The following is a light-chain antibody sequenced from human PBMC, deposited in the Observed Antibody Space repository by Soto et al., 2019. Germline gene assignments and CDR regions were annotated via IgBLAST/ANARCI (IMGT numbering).Light chain of an antibody. CDR1: QSVSSSY. Sequence: EIVLTQSPGTLSLSPGERATLSCRASQSVSSSYLAWYQQKPGPAPRLLIYGASSRATGIPDRFSVSGSGTDFTLTISRLEPEDFAVYYCQQSGSSQTCGQGTKVEIK. CDR3: QQSGSSQT. J-gene: IGKJ1*01. V-gene: IGKV3-20*01. CDR2: GAS.